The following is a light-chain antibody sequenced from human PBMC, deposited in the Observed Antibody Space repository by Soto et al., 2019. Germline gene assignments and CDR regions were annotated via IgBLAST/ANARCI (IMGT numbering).Light chain of an antibody. J-gene: IGLJ1*01. Sequence: QSVLTQPSSASGSPGQSVTISCTGTSSDVGDFNYVSWYQQHPGKAPKLMIYEVSKRPSGVPVRFSGSKSGNTASLTFFGLQAEDEADYYCTSYAGTNNPYVFGTGTKVTVL. V-gene: IGLV2-8*01. CDR1: SSDVGDFNY. CDR3: TSYAGTNNPYV. CDR2: EVS.